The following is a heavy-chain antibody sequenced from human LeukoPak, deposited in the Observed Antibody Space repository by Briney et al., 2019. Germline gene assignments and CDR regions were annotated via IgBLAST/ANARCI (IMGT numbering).Heavy chain of an antibody. CDR1: GYTFTIYG. D-gene: IGHD3-22*01. CDR2: ISAYNGNT. CDR3: ARDRTYYYDSSALFDY. V-gene: IGHV1-18*01. J-gene: IGHJ4*02. Sequence: GASVKVSCKASGYTFTIYGISWVRQALGQGLEWMGWISAYNGNTNYAQKLQGRVTMTTDTSTSTAYMELRSLRSDGTAVYYCARDRTYYYDSSALFDYWGQGTLVTVSS.